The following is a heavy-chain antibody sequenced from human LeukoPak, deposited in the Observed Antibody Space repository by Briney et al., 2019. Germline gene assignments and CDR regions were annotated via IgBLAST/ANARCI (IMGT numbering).Heavy chain of an antibody. D-gene: IGHD3-22*01. J-gene: IGHJ4*02. CDR2: ISGSGGST. CDR3: AKGQSSSGLSNYFDY. V-gene: IGHV3-23*01. CDR1: GFTFTSYA. Sequence: GESLRLSCAASGFTFTSYAMTWVRQALGKGLEWVSVISGSGGSTYYADSVKGRFTISRDNSKNTLYLQMNSLRAEATAVYYCAKGQSSSGLSNYFDYWGQGTLVTVSS.